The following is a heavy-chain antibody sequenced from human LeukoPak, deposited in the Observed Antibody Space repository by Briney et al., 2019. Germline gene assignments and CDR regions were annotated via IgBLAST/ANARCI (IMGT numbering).Heavy chain of an antibody. J-gene: IGHJ4*02. D-gene: IGHD6-19*01. V-gene: IGHV3-30*18. CDR3: AKDRGAVADYFDY. CDR1: GFTFSTFG. CDR2: ISYDGSNK. Sequence: GGSLRLSCAASGFTFSTFGMHWVRQAPGKGLEWVAVISYDGSNKYYADSVKGRFTISRDNSKNTLYLQMNSLRAEDTAVYYCAKDRGAVADYFDYWGQGTLVTVSS.